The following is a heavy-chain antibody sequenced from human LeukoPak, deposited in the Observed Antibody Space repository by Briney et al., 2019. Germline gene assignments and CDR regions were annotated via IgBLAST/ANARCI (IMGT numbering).Heavy chain of an antibody. V-gene: IGHV6-1*01. D-gene: IGHD6-13*01. J-gene: IGHJ6*02. CDR1: GDSVSSNSAA. CDR3: ARAGQQLVMDV. Sequence: SQTLSLTCVISGDSVSSNSAAWYWIRQSPSRGLEWLGSTCYRSKWYHDYAVSVRSRITINPDTYKNQFSLQLNSVTPEDTAVYYCARAGQQLVMDVWGQGTTVTISS. CDR2: TCYRSKWYH.